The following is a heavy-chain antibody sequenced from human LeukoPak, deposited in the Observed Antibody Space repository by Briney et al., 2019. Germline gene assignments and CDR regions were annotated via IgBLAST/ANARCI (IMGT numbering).Heavy chain of an antibody. D-gene: IGHD6-19*01. CDR2: ISYDGSDK. CDR3: ARADGSVAGPPSGH. Sequence: GGSLRLSCAASGFTFSSYAMHCVRQAPGKGLEWVAIISYDGSDKYYADSVKGRLTISRDNSKSTLYLQMISLRTEGTAVYYCARADGSVAGPPSGHWGQGTLVTVSS. CDR1: GFTFSSYA. J-gene: IGHJ4*02. V-gene: IGHV3-30-3*01.